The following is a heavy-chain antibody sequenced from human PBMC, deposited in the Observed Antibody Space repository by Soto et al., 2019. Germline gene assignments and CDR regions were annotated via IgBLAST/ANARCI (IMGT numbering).Heavy chain of an antibody. V-gene: IGHV4-4*02. CDR1: NGSIGSSLW. D-gene: IGHD5-12*01. J-gene: IGHJ4*02. Sequence: QVQLQESGPGLVTPSGTPSLTCTVSNGSIGSSLWWSWVRQSPGKGLEWIADVAHSGYFGSIPSHKRRLTILVDKATTRFPLRLTSMTAADTAVYYWARTRFDGYDFDTWGQGILVTVSS. CDR3: ARTRFDGYDFDT. CDR2: VAHSGYF.